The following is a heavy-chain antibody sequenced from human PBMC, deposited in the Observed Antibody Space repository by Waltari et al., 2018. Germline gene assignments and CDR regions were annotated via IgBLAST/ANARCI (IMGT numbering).Heavy chain of an antibody. J-gene: IGHJ6*02. CDR1: GGTFISYT. D-gene: IGHD6-13*01. CDR3: ARASSSSWPRENYAMDV. V-gene: IGHV1-69*02. Sequence: QVQLVQSGAEVKKPGSSVKVSCKASGGTFISYTISWVRQAPGQGLEWMGRIIPSLGITNNAQKFQGRVTSTADKSTSTAYMEVSSLRSEDTAVYYCARASSSSWPRENYAMDVWGQGTMVTVSS. CDR2: IIPSLGIT.